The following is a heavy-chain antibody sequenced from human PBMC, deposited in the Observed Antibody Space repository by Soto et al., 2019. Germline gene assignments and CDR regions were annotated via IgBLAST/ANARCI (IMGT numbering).Heavy chain of an antibody. CDR1: GYTFTSYD. CDR3: ARVTGYSSSWWTRKGNWFDP. D-gene: IGHD6-13*01. J-gene: IGHJ5*02. Sequence: ASVKVSCKASGYTFTSYDINWVRQATGQGLEWMGWMNPNSGNTGYAQKFQGRVTMTRNTSISTAYMELSSLRSEDTAVYYCARVTGYSSSWWTRKGNWFDPWGQGTLVTVSS. V-gene: IGHV1-8*01. CDR2: MNPNSGNT.